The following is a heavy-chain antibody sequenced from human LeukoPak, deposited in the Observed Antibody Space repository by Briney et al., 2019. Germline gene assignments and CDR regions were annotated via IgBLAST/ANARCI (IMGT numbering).Heavy chain of an antibody. J-gene: IGHJ4*02. CDR3: AKDSSGSFDY. V-gene: IGHV3-23*01. CDR2: ISGTGGST. Sequence: PGGSLRLSCAASGFTFSSYAMSWVRQAPGKGLEWVSDISGTGGSTYYADSVKGRFTISRDNSKNTLYLQMNSLRAEDTAVYYCAKDSSGSFDYWGQGTLVTVSS. CDR1: GFTFSSYA. D-gene: IGHD6-19*01.